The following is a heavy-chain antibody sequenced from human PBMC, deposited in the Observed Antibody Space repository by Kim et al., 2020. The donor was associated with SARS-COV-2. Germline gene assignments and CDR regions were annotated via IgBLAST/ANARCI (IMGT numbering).Heavy chain of an antibody. CDR2: ISGSGGST. J-gene: IGHJ6*02. CDR3: AKLYGWSGNYYYYGMDV. V-gene: IGHV3-23*01. Sequence: GGSLRLSCAASGFTFSSYAMSWVRQAPGKGLEWVSAISGSGGSTYYADSVKGRFTISRDNSKNTLYLQMNSLRAEDTAVYYCAKLYGWSGNYYYYGMDVWGQGTTVTVSS. D-gene: IGHD3-10*01. CDR1: GFTFSSYA.